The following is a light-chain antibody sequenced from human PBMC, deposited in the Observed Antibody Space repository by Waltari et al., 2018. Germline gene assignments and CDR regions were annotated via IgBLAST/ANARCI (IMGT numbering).Light chain of an antibody. J-gene: IGLJ2*01. Sequence: QSVLTQPPSASGTPGQRVTIYCSGSSSNIGTHTVNWYQHVPGRAPKLLIYSNNQRHSGVSDRFSGSKSGTSASLAVSGLQSDDEADYYCVAWDDSLNVRVFGGGTKLTVL. CDR2: SNN. CDR1: SSNIGTHT. V-gene: IGLV1-44*01. CDR3: VAWDDSLNVRV.